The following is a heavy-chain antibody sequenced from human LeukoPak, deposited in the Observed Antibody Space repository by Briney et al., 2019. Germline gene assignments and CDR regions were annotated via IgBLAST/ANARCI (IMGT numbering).Heavy chain of an antibody. V-gene: IGHV3-23*01. CDR3: AKEYSNRPDYFDC. CDR1: GFIFSNYA. D-gene: IGHD6-13*01. CDR2: ISGTSDST. J-gene: IGHJ4*02. Sequence: GGSLRLSCGASGFIFSNYAMSWVRQAPGKGLECVSIISGTSDSTYYADSVKGRFTISRDNSKNTLYLQMNSLRAEDTALYYCAKEYSNRPDYFDCWGQGTLVTVSS.